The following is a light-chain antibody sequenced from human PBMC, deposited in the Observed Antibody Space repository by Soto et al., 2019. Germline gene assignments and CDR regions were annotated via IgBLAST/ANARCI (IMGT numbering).Light chain of an antibody. J-gene: IGKJ2*01. CDR2: DAS. V-gene: IGKV3D-20*01. Sequence: EIVLTQSPATLSLSPGERATLSCGASQSVSSSYLAWYQQKPGLAPRLLIYDASRSATAIPDRFSGRGSGTDFTLTIRRVETVEFAVSYCQPYCSSPYTFGHGTKLEIK. CDR1: QSVSSSY. CDR3: QPYCSSPYT.